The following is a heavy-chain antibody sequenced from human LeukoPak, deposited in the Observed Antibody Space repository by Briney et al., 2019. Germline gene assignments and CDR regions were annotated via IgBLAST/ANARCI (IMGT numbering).Heavy chain of an antibody. CDR1: GFTFSSYS. J-gene: IGHJ4*02. CDR3: AREGPRGNSQFDY. CDR2: IWYDGSNK. D-gene: IGHD2/OR15-2a*01. Sequence: GGSLRLSCAASGFTFSSYSMHWVRQAPGKGLEWVALIWYDGSNKYYADSVKGRLTISRDNSKNTLYLQMNSLRAEDTAVYYCAREGPRGNSQFDYWGQGTLVTVSS. V-gene: IGHV3-33*08.